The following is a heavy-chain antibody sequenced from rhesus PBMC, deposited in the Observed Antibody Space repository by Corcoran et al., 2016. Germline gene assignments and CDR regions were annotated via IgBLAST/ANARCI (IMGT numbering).Heavy chain of an antibody. CDR3: AKGWDTVTTIDY. J-gene: IGHJ4*01. D-gene: IGHD4-23*01. CDR1: GFTFSSYG. Sequence: EVQLVETGGGLVQPGGSLKLSCAASGFTFSSYGMSWVRQAPGKGLEWVSAIHSGGGSTYYADSLKGRFNISRDNSKNTLSLQMNSLRAEDTAVYYCAKGWDTVTTIDYWGQGVLVTVSS. CDR2: IHSGGGST. V-gene: IGHV3S5*01.